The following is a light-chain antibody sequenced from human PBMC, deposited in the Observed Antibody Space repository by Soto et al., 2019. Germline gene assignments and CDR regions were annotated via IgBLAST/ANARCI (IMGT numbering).Light chain of an antibody. V-gene: IGLV2-23*01. J-gene: IGLJ3*02. CDR1: SSDVGNYNV. CDR3: CSYAGSSTWV. Sequence: QSALTQPAAVSGSTGQSITISCTGASSDVGNYNVVSWYQQQPGKAPKLMIDDDIKRPSGVSNRFSGSRSGNTASLTISGLQAEDEADYYCCSYAGSSTWVVGGGTKLTVL. CDR2: DDI.